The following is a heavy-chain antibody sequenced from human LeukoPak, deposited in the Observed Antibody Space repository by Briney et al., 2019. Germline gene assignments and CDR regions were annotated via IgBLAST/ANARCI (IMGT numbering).Heavy chain of an antibody. CDR2: ITSTSSAM. CDR1: GFAFSKFS. V-gene: IGHV3-48*04. CDR3: ARAIASYGDSAY. D-gene: IGHD3-16*01. Sequence: PGGSLRLSCAASGFAFSKFSMNWVRQAPGKGLEWLSYITSTSSAMYFADSPKGRFTISRDNAKNSLYLQIDSLRAEDTAVYYCARAIASYGDSAYWGQGTLVTVSS. J-gene: IGHJ4*02.